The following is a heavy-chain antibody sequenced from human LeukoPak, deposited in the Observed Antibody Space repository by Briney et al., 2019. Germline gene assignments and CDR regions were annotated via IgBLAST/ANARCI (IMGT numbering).Heavy chain of an antibody. Sequence: ASVKVSCKASGYTFTGYYMHWVRQAPGQGLEWMGWINPNSGGTNYAQKFQGRVTMTRDTSISTAYMELSGLRSDDTAVYYCASIAAAGTGLSWFDPWGQGTLVTVSS. D-gene: IGHD6-13*01. V-gene: IGHV1-2*02. CDR2: INPNSGGT. CDR1: GYTFTGYY. J-gene: IGHJ5*02. CDR3: ASIAAAGTGLSWFDP.